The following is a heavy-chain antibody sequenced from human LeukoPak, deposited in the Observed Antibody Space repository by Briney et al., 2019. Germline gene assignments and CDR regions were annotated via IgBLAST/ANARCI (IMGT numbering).Heavy chain of an antibody. D-gene: IGHD1-26*01. J-gene: IGHJ4*02. V-gene: IGHV1-46*01. CDR1: GYTFTSYY. CDR3: ARDLEPGGSYLGIDY. Sequence: GASVKVSCKASGYTFTSYYMHWVRQALGQGLEWMGIINPSGGSTSYAQKFQGRVTMTRDTSTSTVYMELSSLRSEDTAVYYCARDLEPGGSYLGIDYWGQGTLVTVSS. CDR2: INPSGGST.